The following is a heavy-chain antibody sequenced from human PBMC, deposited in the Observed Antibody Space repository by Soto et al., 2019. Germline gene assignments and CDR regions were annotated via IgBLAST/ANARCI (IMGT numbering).Heavy chain of an antibody. Sequence: QVQLQESGPGLVKPSQTLSLTCTVSGGSFSSGAYHWSWVRQHPGQGLEWIASISYRGITYSNPSLKSRLSMSVDTSKTPFSLNLTSVTAADTAVYHCARMSATGTRWFDPWGQGTLVTVSS. CDR2: ISYRGIT. J-gene: IGHJ5*02. CDR1: GGSFSSGAYH. CDR3: ARMSATGTRWFDP. D-gene: IGHD6-13*01. V-gene: IGHV4-31*03.